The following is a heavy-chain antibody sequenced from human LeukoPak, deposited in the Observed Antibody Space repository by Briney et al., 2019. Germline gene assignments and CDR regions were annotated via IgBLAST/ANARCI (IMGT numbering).Heavy chain of an antibody. J-gene: IGHJ4*02. Sequence: PGGSLRLSCAASGFTFSSYSMNWVRQAPGKGLEWVSSISSGSSYIYYADSVKDRFTISRDNAKNSLCLQMNSLRDEDTAVYYCARDGQALRGSFDYWGQGTLVTVSS. CDR3: ARDGQALRGSFDY. CDR1: GFTFSSYS. CDR2: ISSGSSYI. V-gene: IGHV3-21*01.